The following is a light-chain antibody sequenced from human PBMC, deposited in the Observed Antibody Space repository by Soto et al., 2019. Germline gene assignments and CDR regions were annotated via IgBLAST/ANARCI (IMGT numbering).Light chain of an antibody. CDR2: DVS. CDR3: SSYTSSSVLVV. CDR1: SSDVGGYNY. Sequence: QSALTQPASVSGSPGQSITLSCTGSSSDVGGYNYVSWYQQHPGKAPKLIIYDVSNQPSGVSNRFSGSKSDNTASLTISGLQAEDEADYYCSSYTSSSVLVVFGGGTKLTVL. J-gene: IGLJ2*01. V-gene: IGLV2-14*03.